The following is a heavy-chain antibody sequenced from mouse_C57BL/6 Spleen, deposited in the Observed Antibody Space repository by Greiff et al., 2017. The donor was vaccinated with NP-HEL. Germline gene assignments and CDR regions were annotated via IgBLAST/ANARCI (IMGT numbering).Heavy chain of an antibody. CDR1: GYTFTDYE. D-gene: IGHD4-1*01. J-gene: IGHJ2*01. V-gene: IGHV1-15*01. Sequence: QVQLKESGAELVRPGASVTLSCKASGYTFTDYEMHWVKQTPVHGLEWIGAIDPETGGTAYNQKCKGKAILTADKSSSTAYMALRSLTSEDSAVYYCTREVANWDFFDYWGQGTTLTVSS. CDR3: TREVANWDFFDY. CDR2: IDPETGGT.